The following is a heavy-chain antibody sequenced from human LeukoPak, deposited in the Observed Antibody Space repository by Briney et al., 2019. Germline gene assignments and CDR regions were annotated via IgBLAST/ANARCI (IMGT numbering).Heavy chain of an antibody. CDR3: ARARFLEWLQTSYYFDY. Sequence: PSETLSLTCTVSGGSISSYYWSWIRQPPGKGLEWIGYIYYSGSTNYNPSLKSRVTISVDTSKNQFSLKLSSVTAADTAVYYCARARFLEWLQTSYYFDYWGQGTLVTVSS. J-gene: IGHJ4*02. D-gene: IGHD3-3*01. V-gene: IGHV4-59*12. CDR1: GGSISSYY. CDR2: IYYSGST.